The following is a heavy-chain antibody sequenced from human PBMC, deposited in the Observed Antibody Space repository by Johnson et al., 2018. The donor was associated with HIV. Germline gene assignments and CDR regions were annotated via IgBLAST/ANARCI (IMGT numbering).Heavy chain of an antibody. V-gene: IGHV3-30-3*01. CDR2: ISYDGSNK. CDR1: GFTFSSYA. D-gene: IGHD4-23*01. CDR3: AKARSLLDYRGVDAFDI. J-gene: IGHJ3*02. Sequence: QVQLVESGGGVVQPGRSLRLSCAASGFTFSSYAMHWVRQAPGKGLEWVAVISYDGSNKYYAHFVKGRFTISRDNSKNTLYLPLNSLRAEATAVYYYAKARSLLDYRGVDAFDIWGQGTLVIVSS.